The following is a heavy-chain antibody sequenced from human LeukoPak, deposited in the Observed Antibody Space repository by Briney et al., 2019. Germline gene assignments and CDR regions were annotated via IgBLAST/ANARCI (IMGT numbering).Heavy chain of an antibody. Sequence: ASVKVSCKAPGYTFTNYYIHWVRQAPGQGLEWMGIINPGGGGTTYAQKFQGRVTMTRDTSTSTVYMDLISLRSEDTDVYYCARDSGFGYLDYWGQGTLVTVSS. CDR1: GYTFTNYY. V-gene: IGHV1-46*01. D-gene: IGHD1-1*01. CDR2: INPGGGGT. J-gene: IGHJ4*02. CDR3: ARDSGFGYLDY.